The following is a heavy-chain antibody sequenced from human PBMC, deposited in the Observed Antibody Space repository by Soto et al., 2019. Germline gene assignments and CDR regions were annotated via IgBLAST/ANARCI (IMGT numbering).Heavy chain of an antibody. J-gene: IGHJ6*02. CDR3: AGDHDILDSPPRSPHFYYAMDV. V-gene: IGHV4-59*01. CDR2: IHHSGST. CDR1: GGSISSYS. Sequence: LSLTCTVSGGSISSYSWSWIRQPPGKGLEWIGHIHHSGSTKYSPSLESRVTISADTSENQLSLRLKSVTAADTAVYYCAGDHDILDSPPRSPHFYYAMDVWGQGTKVT. D-gene: IGHD3-9*01.